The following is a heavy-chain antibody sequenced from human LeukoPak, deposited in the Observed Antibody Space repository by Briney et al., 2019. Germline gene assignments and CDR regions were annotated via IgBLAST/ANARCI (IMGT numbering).Heavy chain of an antibody. Sequence: SETLSLTCTVSGGSISSYYWGWVRQPPGKGLGWCGSICYSGSTYYNPSLKSRVTVSVDTSKNQFSLKLSSVSAADPAAQFCARLGALTIFGPTTFTTGPRDP. D-gene: IGHD3-3*01. CDR3: ARLGALTIFGPTTFTTGPRDP. V-gene: IGHV4-39*01. J-gene: IGHJ5*02. CDR1: GGSISSYY. CDR2: ICYSGST.